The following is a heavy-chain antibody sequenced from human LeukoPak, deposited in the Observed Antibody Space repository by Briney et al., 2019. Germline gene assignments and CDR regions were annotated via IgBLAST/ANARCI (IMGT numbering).Heavy chain of an antibody. J-gene: IGHJ4*02. D-gene: IGHD6-19*01. V-gene: IGHV3-23*01. CDR2: ISGGGGSL. Sequence: GGSLRLSCVVSGFTFSSYGMSWVRQAPGKGLEWVSVISGGGGSLYYADSVKGRFTISRDNSKNPLYLQMNSLRAEDTAVYYCAKDNIKWLVDYFDYWGQGTLVTVSS. CDR1: GFTFSSYG. CDR3: AKDNIKWLVDYFDY.